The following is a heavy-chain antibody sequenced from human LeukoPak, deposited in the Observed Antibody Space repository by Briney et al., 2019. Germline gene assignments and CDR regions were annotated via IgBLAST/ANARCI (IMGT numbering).Heavy chain of an antibody. CDR3: ARDRYGDYSADS. Sequence: GGSLRLSCAASGFTFTNYAMSWVRQAPGKGLEWVSGISGSGAVTYYADSVKGRFTISRDTSKNTLYLQMSSLRAEDTALYYCARDRYGDYSADSWGQGTLVTVSS. CDR1: GFTFTNYA. V-gene: IGHV3-23*01. D-gene: IGHD4-17*01. CDR2: ISGSGAVT. J-gene: IGHJ4*02.